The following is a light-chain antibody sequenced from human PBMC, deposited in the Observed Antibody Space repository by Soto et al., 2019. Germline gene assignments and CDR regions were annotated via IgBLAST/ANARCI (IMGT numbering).Light chain of an antibody. V-gene: IGKV3-20*01. Sequence: EIVLTQSPATLSLSPGERATLSCRASQSVSNNYLAWYQQKPGQAPRLLIYDASNRATGIPARFSGSGSGTDFTLTISSLEPEDFAVYYGQQYGSSPFTFGPGTKVDIK. J-gene: IGKJ3*01. CDR3: QQYGSSPFT. CDR1: QSVSNNY. CDR2: DAS.